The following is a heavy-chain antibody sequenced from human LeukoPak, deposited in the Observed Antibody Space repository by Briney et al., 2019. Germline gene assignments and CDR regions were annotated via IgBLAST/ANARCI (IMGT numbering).Heavy chain of an antibody. D-gene: IGHD6-19*01. CDR2: INPSGGST. CDR3: AKDLHGSGWYIPFDH. Sequence: ASVKVSCKASGHTFTSYYMHWVRQAPGQGLEWMGIINPSGGSTSYAQKFQGRVTMTRDMSTSTVYMELSSLRSEDTAVYYCAKDLHGSGWYIPFDHWGQGILVTVSS. J-gene: IGHJ4*02. CDR1: GHTFTSYY. V-gene: IGHV1-46*01.